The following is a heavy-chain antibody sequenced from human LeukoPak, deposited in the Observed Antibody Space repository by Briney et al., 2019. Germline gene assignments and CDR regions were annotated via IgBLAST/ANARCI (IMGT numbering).Heavy chain of an antibody. J-gene: IGHJ4*02. CDR1: GGSFSGYY. D-gene: IGHD2-2*01. Sequence: SETLSLTCAVYGGSFSGYYWSWIRQPPGKGLEWIGEINHSGSTNYNPSLKSRVTISVDTSKNQFSLKLSSVTAADTAVYYCARERDCSSTSCSAKRYYFDYWGQGTLVTVSS. V-gene: IGHV4-34*01. CDR3: ARERDCSSTSCSAKRYYFDY. CDR2: INHSGST.